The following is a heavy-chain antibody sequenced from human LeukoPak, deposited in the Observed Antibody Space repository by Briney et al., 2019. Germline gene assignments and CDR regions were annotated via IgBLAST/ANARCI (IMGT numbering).Heavy chain of an antibody. CDR1: GGSISSYY. D-gene: IGHD1-26*01. V-gene: IGHV4-59*01. J-gene: IGHJ4*02. CDR2: IYYSGST. CDR3: ASDRPDGTDSGSYYRFFDY. Sequence: SETLSLTCTVSGGSISSYYWSWIRQPAGKGLEWIGYIYYSGSTNYNPSLKSRVTISVDTSKNQFSLKLSSVTAADTAVYYCASDRPDGTDSGSYYRFFDYWGQGTLVTVSS.